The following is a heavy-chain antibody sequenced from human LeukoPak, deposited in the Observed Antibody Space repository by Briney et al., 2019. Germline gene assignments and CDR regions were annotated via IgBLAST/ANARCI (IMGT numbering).Heavy chain of an antibody. V-gene: IGHV4-34*01. CDR3: ARPSSSWFDYYMDV. J-gene: IGHJ6*03. D-gene: IGHD6-13*01. Sequence: PSETLSLTCAVYGGSFSGYYWSWIRQPPGKGLEWIGEINHSGSTNYNPSLKSRVTISVDTSKNQFSLKLSSVTAADTAVYYCARPSSSWFDYYMDVWGKGTTVTISS. CDR1: GGSFSGYY. CDR2: INHSGST.